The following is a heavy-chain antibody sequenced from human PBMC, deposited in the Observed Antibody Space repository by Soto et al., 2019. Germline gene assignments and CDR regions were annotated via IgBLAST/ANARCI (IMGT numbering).Heavy chain of an antibody. CDR3: AREGRGKKAGYNGLVSLGY. CDR1: GSRFSNYV. CDR2: IIPSFNST. Sequence: QVQLVQSGAEVKTPGSSLKVSCTVSGSRFSNYVISWVRQAPGHGLEWLGRIIPSFNSTQYAQKFQGRVTITADKSTNTASLDPSSLRSDDTAVYYCAREGRGKKAGYNGLVSLGYWGQGTLVTVSS. J-gene: IGHJ4*02. V-gene: IGHV1-69*06. D-gene: IGHD2-2*02.